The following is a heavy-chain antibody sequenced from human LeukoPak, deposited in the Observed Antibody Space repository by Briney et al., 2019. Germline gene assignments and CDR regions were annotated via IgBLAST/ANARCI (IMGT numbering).Heavy chain of an antibody. CDR2: IYASGST. Sequence: SETLSLTCTFSGGSIRGSSYSWGWIRQPPGKGLEWIGHIYASGSTNYSPSLKSRVTISVDTSKNQFSLKLNSVTAADTAVYFCALNFDYWGQGTLVTVSS. J-gene: IGHJ4*02. CDR1: GGSIRGSSYS. CDR3: ALNFDY. V-gene: IGHV4-39*01.